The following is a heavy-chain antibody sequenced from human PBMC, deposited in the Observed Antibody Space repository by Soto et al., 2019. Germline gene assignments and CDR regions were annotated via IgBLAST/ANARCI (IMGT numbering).Heavy chain of an antibody. Sequence: SETLSLTCTVSGGSISSYYWSWIRQPPGKGLEWIGYIYYSGSTNYNPSLKSRVTISVVTSKNQFSLKLSSVTAADTSVYYCARYKSNYYYGMDVWGQGTTVTVSS. D-gene: IGHD1-20*01. J-gene: IGHJ6*02. CDR3: ARYKSNYYYGMDV. V-gene: IGHV4-59*01. CDR2: IYYSGST. CDR1: GGSISSYY.